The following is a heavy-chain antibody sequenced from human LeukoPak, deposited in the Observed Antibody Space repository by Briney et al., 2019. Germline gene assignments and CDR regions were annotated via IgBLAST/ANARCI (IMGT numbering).Heavy chain of an antibody. CDR2: ISDSGGST. Sequence: GGSLRLSCAASGFTFSSYGMSWVRQAPGEGLEWVSAISDSGGSTYYTDSVKGRFTIPRDNAKNSLYLQMKSLRAEDTAVYYCARGKTSQNIVTRKTYNWFDPWGQGTLVTVSS. CDR1: GFTFSSYG. CDR3: ARGKTSQNIVTRKTYNWFDP. J-gene: IGHJ5*02. V-gene: IGHV3-23*01. D-gene: IGHD2/OR15-2a*01.